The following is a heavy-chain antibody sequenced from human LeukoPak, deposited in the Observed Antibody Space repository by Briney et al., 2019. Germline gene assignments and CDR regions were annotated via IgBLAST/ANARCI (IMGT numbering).Heavy chain of an antibody. CDR1: GGSFSGYY. CDR3: ARLLRAARRFDY. J-gene: IGHJ4*02. Sequence: SETLSLTCAVYGGSFSGYYWSWIRRPPGKGLEWIGEINHSGSTNYNPSLKSRVTISVDTSKNQFSLKLSSVTAADTAVYYCARLLRAARRFDYWGQGTLVTVSS. D-gene: IGHD6-6*01. V-gene: IGHV4-34*01. CDR2: INHSGST.